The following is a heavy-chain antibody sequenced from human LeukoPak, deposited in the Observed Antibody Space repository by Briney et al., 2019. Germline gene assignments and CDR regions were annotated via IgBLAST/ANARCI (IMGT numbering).Heavy chain of an antibody. D-gene: IGHD4/OR15-4a*01. Sequence: GGSLRLSCAASGFTFSSYGMHWVRQAPGKELEWVAVTWYDGTTKYYADSVKGRFTISRDNSKNTLYLQMDSLRAEDTAVYYCAKDGAASTYFDYWGPGTLVTVSS. J-gene: IGHJ4*02. CDR2: TWYDGTTK. CDR1: GFTFSSYG. CDR3: AKDGAASTYFDY. V-gene: IGHV3-33*06.